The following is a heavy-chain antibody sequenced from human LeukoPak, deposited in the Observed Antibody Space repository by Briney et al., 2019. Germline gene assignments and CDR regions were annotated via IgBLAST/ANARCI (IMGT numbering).Heavy chain of an antibody. V-gene: IGHV1-69*05. CDR3: ARDYYGSGAIDY. CDR1: RGTFSSYA. Sequence: SVKVSCKASRGTFSSYAISWVRQAPGQGLEWMGRIIPIFGTANYAQKFQGRVTITTDESTSTAYMELSSLRSEDTAVYYCARDYYGSGAIDYWGQGTLVTVSS. J-gene: IGHJ4*02. D-gene: IGHD3-10*01. CDR2: IIPIFGTA.